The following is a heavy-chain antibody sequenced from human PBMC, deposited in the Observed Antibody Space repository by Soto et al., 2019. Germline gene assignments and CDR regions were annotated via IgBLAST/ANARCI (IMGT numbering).Heavy chain of an antibody. D-gene: IGHD6-13*01. CDR2: IGTAGDT. CDR1: GFTFSSYD. CDR3: ARDLRSYSQYYYGMDV. J-gene: IGHJ6*02. V-gene: IGHV3-13*01. Sequence: GGSLRLSCAASGFTFSSYDMHWVRQATGKGLEWVSAIGTAGDTYYPGSVKGRFTISRENPKNSFYLQLNSLRAADTAVYYCARDLRSYSQYYYGMDVWGQGTTVTVSS.